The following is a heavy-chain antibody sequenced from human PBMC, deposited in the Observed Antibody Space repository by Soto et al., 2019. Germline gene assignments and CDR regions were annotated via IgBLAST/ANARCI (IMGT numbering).Heavy chain of an antibody. Sequence: AASVKVSCKASGGTFSSYAISWVRQAPGQGLEWMGGIIPIFGTANYAQKFQGRVTITADESTSTAYMELSSLRSEDTAVYYCARVYCSSTSCLPHYYYYGMDVWGQGTTVTVSS. D-gene: IGHD2-2*01. V-gene: IGHV1-69*13. CDR3: ARVYCSSTSCLPHYYYYGMDV. CDR2: IIPIFGTA. J-gene: IGHJ6*02. CDR1: GGTFSSYA.